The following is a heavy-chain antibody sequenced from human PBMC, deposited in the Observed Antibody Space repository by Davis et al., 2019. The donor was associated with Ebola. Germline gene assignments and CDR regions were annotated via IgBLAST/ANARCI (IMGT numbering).Heavy chain of an antibody. J-gene: IGHJ4*02. CDR2: IHSDGSTT. CDR3: VREASGYDFDY. Sequence: GESLKISCAASGFTFSSYWMHWVRQAPGKGLVWVSQIHSDGSTTTYAGSVKGRFTVSRGNAKNTLYLQMNSLRAEDTAVYYCVREASGYDFDYWGQGTLVTVSS. V-gene: IGHV3-74*01. D-gene: IGHD5-12*01. CDR1: GFTFSSYW.